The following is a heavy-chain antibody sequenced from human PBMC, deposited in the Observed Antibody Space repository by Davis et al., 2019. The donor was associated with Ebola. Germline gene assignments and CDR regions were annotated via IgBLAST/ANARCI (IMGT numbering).Heavy chain of an antibody. D-gene: IGHD3-22*01. J-gene: IGHJ4*02. CDR3: ASTLVVITNPFDY. V-gene: IGHV3-30*02. Sequence: PGGSLRLSCAASGVTFSSYGMHWVRQAPGKGLEWVAFIRYDGSNKYYADSVKGRFTIARDNSKNTLYLQMNSLRAEDTAVYYCASTLVVITNPFDYWGQGTLVTVSS. CDR2: IRYDGSNK. CDR1: GVTFSSYG.